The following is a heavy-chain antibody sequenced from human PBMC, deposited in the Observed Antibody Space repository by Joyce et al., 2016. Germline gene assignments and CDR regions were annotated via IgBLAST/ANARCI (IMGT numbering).Heavy chain of an antibody. D-gene: IGHD7-27*01. V-gene: IGHV1-8*01. CDR2: MTPNSGNT. Sequence: QVQLVQSGAEVKKPGASVKVSCKASGYTFTNFEINWVRQAPGKGLEWLGWMTPNSGNTGYAQNCQGRVTMTRDTSISTAYMELSSLRSEDTAVYFCARNKYGTGDFDFWGQGTPVTVSS. CDR3: ARNKYGTGDFDF. CDR1: GYTFTNFE. J-gene: IGHJ4*02.